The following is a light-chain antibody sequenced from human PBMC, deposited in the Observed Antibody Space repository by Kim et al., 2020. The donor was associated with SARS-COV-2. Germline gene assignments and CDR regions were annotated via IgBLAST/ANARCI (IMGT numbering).Light chain of an antibody. Sequence: APGKTAMIPCGGDNIGSKSVHWYQQKPGQAPVLVINYRSDRPSGIPERFSGSNSGNTATLTITRVEAGDEADYYCQVWDRSSNHYVFGTGTKVTVL. V-gene: IGLV3-21*04. CDR3: QVWDRSSNHYV. CDR1: NIGSKS. J-gene: IGLJ1*01. CDR2: YRS.